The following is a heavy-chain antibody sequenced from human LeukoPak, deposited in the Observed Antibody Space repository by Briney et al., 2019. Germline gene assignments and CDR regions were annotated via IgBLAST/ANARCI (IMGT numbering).Heavy chain of an antibody. CDR1: GFTFSNAW. V-gene: IGHV3-15*01. D-gene: IGHD6-13*01. J-gene: IGHJ3*02. CDR3: TTTRGSSWYGAEGDAFAI. CDR2: IKSKTDGGTT. Sequence: PGGSLRLSCAASGFTFSNAWMSWVRQAPGKGLGWVGRIKSKTDGGTTDYAAAVKGRLSISRDDSQNTLYLQMTSLTTEDPAVHYCTTTRGSSWYGAEGDAFAIWGQGTMVTVSS.